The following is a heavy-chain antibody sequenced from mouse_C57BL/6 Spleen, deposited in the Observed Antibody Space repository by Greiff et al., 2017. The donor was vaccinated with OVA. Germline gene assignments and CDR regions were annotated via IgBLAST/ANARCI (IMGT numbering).Heavy chain of an antibody. CDR3: ARTLITTVVDDYAMDY. Sequence: VKLQQSGPGLVQPSQSLSITCTVSGFSLTSYGVHWVRQSPGKGLEWLGVIWSGGSTDYNAAFISRLSISKDNSKSQVFFKMNSLQADDTAIYYCARTLITTVVDDYAMDYWGQGTSVTVSS. D-gene: IGHD1-1*01. CDR2: IWSGGST. V-gene: IGHV2-2*01. J-gene: IGHJ4*01. CDR1: GFSLTSYG.